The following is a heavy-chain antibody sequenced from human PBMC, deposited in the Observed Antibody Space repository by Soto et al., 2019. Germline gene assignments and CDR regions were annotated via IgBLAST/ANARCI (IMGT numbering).Heavy chain of an antibody. Sequence: SETLSLTCTVSGGSISSGGYYWSWIRQHPGKGLEWIGYIYYSGSTYYNPSLKSRVTISVDTSKNQFSLKLSSVTAADTAVYYCARAAPEGYDSYYYYMDVWGKGTTVTVSS. CDR3: ARAAPEGYDSYYYYMDV. CDR2: IYYSGST. CDR1: GGSISSGGYY. J-gene: IGHJ6*03. D-gene: IGHD5-12*01. V-gene: IGHV4-31*03.